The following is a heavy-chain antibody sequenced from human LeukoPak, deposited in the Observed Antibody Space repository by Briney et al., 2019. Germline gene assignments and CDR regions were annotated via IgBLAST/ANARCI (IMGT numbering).Heavy chain of an antibody. CDR3: AKVLQYSSSKIHYYYYYGMDV. V-gene: IGHV3-30-3*01. CDR2: ISYDGSNK. D-gene: IGHD6-6*01. CDR1: GFAFSNYA. J-gene: IGHJ6*02. Sequence: GGSLRLSCAASGFAFSNYAILWVRQAPGKGLEWVAVISYDGSNKYYADSVKGRFTISRDNSKNTLYLQMNSLRAEDTAVYYCAKVLQYSSSKIHYYYYYGMDVWGQGTTVTVSS.